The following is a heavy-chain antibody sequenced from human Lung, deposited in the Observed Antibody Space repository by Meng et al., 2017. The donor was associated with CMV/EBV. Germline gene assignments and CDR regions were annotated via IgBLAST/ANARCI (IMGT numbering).Heavy chain of an antibody. Sequence: GESXKISCLGSGFDFSTYSMNWFRQAPGKGPEWVSSISSSSSYIYYADSVKGRFTVSRNNANDSLYLQMNSLRAEDTGVYYCARDRKNSNYGSTEYWGQGTLVTGSS. CDR3: ARDRKNSNYGSTEY. V-gene: IGHV3-21*06. D-gene: IGHD4-11*01. J-gene: IGHJ4*02. CDR2: ISSSSSYI. CDR1: GFDFSTYS.